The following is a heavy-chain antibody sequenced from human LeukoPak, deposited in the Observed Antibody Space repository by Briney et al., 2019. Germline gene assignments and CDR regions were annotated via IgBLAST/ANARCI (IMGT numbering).Heavy chain of an antibody. CDR1: GYTFTSYY. D-gene: IGHD6-19*01. V-gene: IGHV1-46*01. CDR3: ARAIAVAHFDY. Sequence: ASVKVSCKASGYTFTSYYMHWVRQAPGQGLEWMGIINPSGGSTSYAQKFQGRVTMTRDTSTSTVYMELSSQRSEDTAVYYCARAIAVAHFDYWGQGTLVTVSS. CDR2: INPSGGST. J-gene: IGHJ4*02.